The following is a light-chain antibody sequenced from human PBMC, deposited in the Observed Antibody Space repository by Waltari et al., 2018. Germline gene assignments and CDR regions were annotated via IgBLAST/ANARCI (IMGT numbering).Light chain of an antibody. CDR1: SSDIGGFNL. CDR2: EGI. Sequence: QSALTQPASVSGSPGQSITISRTGTSSDIGGFNLCSWYQQHPGKAPKLMIYEGIKRPSGVSNRFSGSKSGNTASLTISGLQAEDEADYYCCSYAGSHVVFGGGTKLTVL. J-gene: IGLJ2*01. CDR3: CSYAGSHVV. V-gene: IGLV2-23*01.